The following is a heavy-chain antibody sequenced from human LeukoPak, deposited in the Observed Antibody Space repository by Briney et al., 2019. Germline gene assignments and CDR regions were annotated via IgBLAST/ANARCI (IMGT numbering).Heavy chain of an antibody. CDR3: ARIGNCTNGVCPFRMDV. Sequence: SETLCLTCAVSGGSISSYYWSWIRQPPGKGLEWVGYIYYSGSTNYNPSLKSRVTISVDTSKNQFSLKLSSVTAADTAVYYVARIGNCTNGVCPFRMDVWGKGTTVTVSS. J-gene: IGHJ6*03. D-gene: IGHD2-8*01. CDR1: GGSISSYY. CDR2: IYYSGST. V-gene: IGHV4-59*01.